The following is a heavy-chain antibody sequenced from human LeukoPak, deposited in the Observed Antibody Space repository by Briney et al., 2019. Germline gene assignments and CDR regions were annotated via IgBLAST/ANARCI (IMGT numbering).Heavy chain of an antibody. D-gene: IGHD3-22*01. CDR1: VGSVSGYF. CDR3: AXHVPXPYYGTSGPFDY. J-gene: IGHJ4*02. Sequence: PSETLSLTCTVSVGSVSGYFWSWIRQPPGQGLEWIGCIYYSGTTDYNPSLRSRVTLSVDTSKNQFSLKLTSVTAADTAVYFCAXHVPXPYYGTSGPFDYWGQGTLVTVSS. V-gene: IGHV4-59*08. CDR2: IYYSGTT.